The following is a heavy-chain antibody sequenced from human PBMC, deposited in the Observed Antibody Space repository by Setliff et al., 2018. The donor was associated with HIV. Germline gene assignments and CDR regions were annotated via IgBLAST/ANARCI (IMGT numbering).Heavy chain of an antibody. CDR1: GYTFTSYY. CDR2: INPNGVTT. V-gene: IGHV1-46*04. Sequence: ASVKVSCKASGYTFTSYYMHWVRQAPGQGLEWMGIINPNGVTTSYAQKLQGRVTITRDTSTSTVSMELSRLRSEDTAVYYCARAAVWFGELFSLDYWGQGTLVTVSS. CDR3: ARAAVWFGELFSLDY. D-gene: IGHD3-10*01. J-gene: IGHJ4*02.